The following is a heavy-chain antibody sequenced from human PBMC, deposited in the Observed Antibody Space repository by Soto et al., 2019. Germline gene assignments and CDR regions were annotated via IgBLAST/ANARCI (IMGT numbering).Heavy chain of an antibody. J-gene: IGHJ2*01. D-gene: IGHD2-21*02. V-gene: IGHV1-2*04. Sequence: QVQLVQSGAEVKKPGASVKVSCKASGYTFTGYYMHWVRQAPGQGLEWMGWSNPNSGGTNYAQKFQGWVTMTRDTSISTAYMELSRLRSDDTAVYYCARVVVTTKEWYFDLWGRGTLVTVSS. CDR2: SNPNSGGT. CDR3: ARVVVTTKEWYFDL. CDR1: GYTFTGYY.